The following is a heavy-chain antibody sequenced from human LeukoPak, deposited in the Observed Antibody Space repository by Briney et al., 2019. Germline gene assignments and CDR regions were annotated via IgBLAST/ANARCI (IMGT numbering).Heavy chain of an antibody. J-gene: IGHJ4*02. CDR2: INPNSGGT. CDR1: GYTFTGYY. V-gene: IGHV1-2*02. D-gene: IGHD3-10*01. CDR3: ARDFGITLVRGPPKI. Sequence: ASVKVSCKASGYTFTGYYMHWVRQAPGQGLEWMGWINPNSGGTNYAQKFQGRVTMTRDTSISTAYMELSRLRSDDTAVYFCARDFGITLVRGPPKIWGQGTLVIVTS.